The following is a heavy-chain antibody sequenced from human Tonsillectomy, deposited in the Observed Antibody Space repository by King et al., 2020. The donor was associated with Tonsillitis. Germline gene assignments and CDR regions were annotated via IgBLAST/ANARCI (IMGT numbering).Heavy chain of an antibody. CDR1: GYSISSGYY. J-gene: IGHJ5*02. CDR3: ASGTSRPPYNWFDP. V-gene: IGHV4-38-2*01. Sequence: QLQESGPGLVKPSETLSLTCAVSGYSISSGYYWGWIRQPPGKGLEWIGSIYHSGSTYYNPSLKSRVTISVDTSKNQFSLKLSSVTAADTAVYYCASGTSRPPYNWFDPWGQGTLVTVSS. CDR2: IYHSGST. D-gene: IGHD1-26*01.